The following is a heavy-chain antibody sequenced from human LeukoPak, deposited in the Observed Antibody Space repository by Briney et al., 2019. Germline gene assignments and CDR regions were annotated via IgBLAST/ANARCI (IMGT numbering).Heavy chain of an antibody. V-gene: IGHV4-59*01. CDR3: ARGGYYYGSWSYFDH. Sequence: SETLSLPCTVSDGSSSSYYWNWIRQPPGKGLEWIGYIHYSGSTNYNPSLQSRVTISVDTSKNQFSLKLTSVTAADTAVYYCARGGYYYGSWSYFDHWGHGILATVSS. D-gene: IGHD3-22*01. CDR1: DGSSSSYY. J-gene: IGHJ4*01. CDR2: IHYSGST.